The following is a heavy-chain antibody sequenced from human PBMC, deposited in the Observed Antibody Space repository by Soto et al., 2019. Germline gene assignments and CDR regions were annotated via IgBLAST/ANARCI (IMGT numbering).Heavy chain of an antibody. V-gene: IGHV1-24*01. D-gene: IGHD3-3*01. CDR2: FDPEDGET. CDR3: ATAESIFGLHWFDP. Sequence: QVQLVQSGAEVKKPGASVKVSCKVSGYTLTELSMHWVREAPGKGLEWMGGFDPEDGETLYAQKFQGRVTMTEDTSTDTAYRELSSLRSEDTAVYYCATAESIFGLHWFDPWIQGTLVTVSS. CDR1: GYTLTELS. J-gene: IGHJ5*02.